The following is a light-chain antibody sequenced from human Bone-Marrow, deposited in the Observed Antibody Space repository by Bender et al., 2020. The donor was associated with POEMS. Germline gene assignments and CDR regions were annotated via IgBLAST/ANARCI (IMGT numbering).Light chain of an antibody. J-gene: IGLJ2*01. CDR3: CSYALTNHVL. V-gene: IGLV2-23*02. CDR2: EVS. Sequence: QSALTQPPSASGSPGQSVTISCTGTSSDLGGYNLVSWYQQHPGKAPKLMIYEVSKRPSGVSNRFSGSKSDNTASLTISGLQAEDEADYYCCSYALTNHVLFGGGTKLTV. CDR1: SSDLGGYNL.